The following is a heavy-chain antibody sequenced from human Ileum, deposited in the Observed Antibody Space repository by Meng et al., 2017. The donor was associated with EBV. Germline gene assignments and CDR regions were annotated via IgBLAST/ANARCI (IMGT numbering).Heavy chain of an antibody. CDR2: ISYDSNNK. CDR1: GFTFSPYA. J-gene: IGHJ4*02. V-gene: IGHV3-30-3*01. D-gene: IGHD3-16*01. Sequence: QGQLGCSVGVVCQPGASLRLSCAASGFTFSPYAMQWVRQAPGKGLEWVAVISYDSNNKKYVDSVEGRFSISRDNYKNTVYLQMDSLRPEDTAVYYCARDNVLGRGTVGYFDYWGQGTLVTVSS. CDR3: ARDNVLGRGTVGYFDY.